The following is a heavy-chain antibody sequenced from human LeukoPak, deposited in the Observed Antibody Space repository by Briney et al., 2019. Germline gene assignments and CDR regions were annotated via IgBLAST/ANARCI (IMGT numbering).Heavy chain of an antibody. V-gene: IGHV3-48*03. J-gene: IGHJ4*02. D-gene: IGHD1-26*01. CDR3: VRVRSGSYYVFDS. CDR2: ISSSGSTI. CDR1: GFTFSSYE. Sequence: GGSLRLSCAASGFTFSSYEMNWVRQAPGKGLEWVSYISSSGSTIYYADSVKGRFTISRDNAKNSLSLQMNSLRAEDTAVYYCVRVRSGSYYVFDSWGQGTLVTVSS.